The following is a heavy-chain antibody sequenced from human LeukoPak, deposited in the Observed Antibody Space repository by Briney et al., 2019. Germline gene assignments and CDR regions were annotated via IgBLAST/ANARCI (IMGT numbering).Heavy chain of an antibody. V-gene: IGHV1-69*04. D-gene: IGHD5-18*01. CDR2: IIPIFGIA. CDR1: GGTFSSYA. J-gene: IGHJ4*02. CDR3: ALPDGDTAMVI. Sequence: ASVKVSCRASGGTFSSYAISWVRRAPGQGLEWMGRIIPIFGIANYAQKFQGRVTITADKSTSTAYMELSSLRSEDTAVYYCALPDGDTAMVIWGQGTLVTVSS.